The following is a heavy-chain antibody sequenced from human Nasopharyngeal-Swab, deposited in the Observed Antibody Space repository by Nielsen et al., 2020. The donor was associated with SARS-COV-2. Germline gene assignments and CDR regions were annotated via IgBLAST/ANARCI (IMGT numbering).Heavy chain of an antibody. Sequence: GESLKISCAASGFTFSSYAMSWVRQAPGKGLEWVSAISGSGGSTYYADSVKGRFTISRDNSKNTLYLQMNSLRAEDTAVYYCAKDGGLTTFPYYYYYGMDVWGQGTTVTVPS. CDR1: GFTFSSYA. V-gene: IGHV3-23*01. CDR2: ISGSGGST. CDR3: AKDGGLTTFPYYYYYGMDV. D-gene: IGHD4/OR15-4a*01. J-gene: IGHJ6*02.